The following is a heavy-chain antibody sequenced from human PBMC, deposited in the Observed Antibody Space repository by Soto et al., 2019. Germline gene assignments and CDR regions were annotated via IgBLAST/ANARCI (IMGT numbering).Heavy chain of an antibody. CDR2: ISGSGGST. Sequence: AGGSLRLSCAASGFTLSSYAMSWVRQAPGKGLEWVSAISGSGGSTYYADSVKGRFTISRDNSKNTLYLQMNSLRAKDTAVYYCAKKGALWSHSTRDYWGQGTLVTVSS. CDR1: GFTLSSYA. J-gene: IGHJ4*02. CDR3: AKKGALWSHSTRDY. V-gene: IGHV3-23*01. D-gene: IGHD3-10*01.